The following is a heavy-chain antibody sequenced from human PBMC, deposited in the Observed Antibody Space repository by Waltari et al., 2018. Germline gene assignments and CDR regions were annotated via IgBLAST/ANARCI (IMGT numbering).Heavy chain of an antibody. V-gene: IGHV3-21*01. J-gene: IGHJ3*02. Sequence: EVQLVESGGGLVKPGGSLRLSCAASGFTFSSYSMNWVRKAPGKGLDWFSSIRSSSSYIYYADSVKGRFTISRDDAKNSLYLKMNSLGAEDTAVYYCARDGEMATIGHAFDIWGQGTMVTVSS. CDR1: GFTFSSYS. CDR3: ARDGEMATIGHAFDI. D-gene: IGHD5-12*01. CDR2: IRSSSSYI.